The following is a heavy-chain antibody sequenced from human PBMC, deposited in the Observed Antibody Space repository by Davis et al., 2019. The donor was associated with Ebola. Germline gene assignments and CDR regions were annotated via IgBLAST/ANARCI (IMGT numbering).Heavy chain of an antibody. Sequence: PGGSLRLSCAASGFTFSNYAMHWVRQAPGKGLEWVAVISYDGSNKYYADSVKGRFTISRDNSKNTLYLQMNNLHQGPIGLPPGTLLQEHLWG. CDR2: ISYDGSNK. CDR1: GFTFSNYA. J-gene: IGHJ6*01. V-gene: IGHV3-30-3*01. CDR3: TLLQEHL.